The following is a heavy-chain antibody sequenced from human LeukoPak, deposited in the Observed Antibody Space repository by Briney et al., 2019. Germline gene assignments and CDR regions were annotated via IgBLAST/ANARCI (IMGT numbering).Heavy chain of an antibody. Sequence: GGSLILSCAASGFSFSSYWMHWVRQTPGKGLEWVSSIRGNGETFYADSVKGRFTISRDNSKNTLYLQMSSLRAEDTAEYYCAKGRGDGYNWRFDYWGQGTLVTVSS. J-gene: IGHJ4*02. CDR1: GFSFSSYW. CDR3: AKGRGDGYNWRFDY. CDR2: IRGNGET. V-gene: IGHV3-23*01. D-gene: IGHD5-24*01.